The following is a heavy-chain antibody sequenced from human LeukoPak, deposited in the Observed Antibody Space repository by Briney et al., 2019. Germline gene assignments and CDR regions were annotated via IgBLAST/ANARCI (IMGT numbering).Heavy chain of an antibody. CDR3: ASTTYYYDSSGYHGWFDP. V-gene: IGHV4-31*03. Sequence: PSQTLSLTCTVSGGSISSGGYYWSWIRQHPGKGLEWIGYIYYSGSTYYNPSLKSRVTISVDTSKNQFSLKLSSVTAADTAVYYRASTTYYYDSSGYHGWFDPWGQGTLVTVSS. CDR2: IYYSGST. CDR1: GGSISSGGYY. J-gene: IGHJ5*02. D-gene: IGHD3-22*01.